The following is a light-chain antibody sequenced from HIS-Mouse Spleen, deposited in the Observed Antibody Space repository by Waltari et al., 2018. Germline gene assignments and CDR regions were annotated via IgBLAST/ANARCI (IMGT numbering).Light chain of an antibody. CDR3: SSYTSSSTLYV. CDR2: EVS. Sequence: QSALTQPASVSGSPGQSITISCTGTSSDVGGYNYVSWYQQHPGKAPKLMIDEVSNRPSGVSNRFSGSQSGNQASLTISGLQAEDEADYYCSSYTSSSTLYVFGAGTKVTVL. CDR1: SSDVGGYNY. V-gene: IGLV2-14*01. J-gene: IGLJ1*01.